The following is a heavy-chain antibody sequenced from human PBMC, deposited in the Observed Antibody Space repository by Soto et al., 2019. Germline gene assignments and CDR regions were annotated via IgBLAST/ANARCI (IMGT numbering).Heavy chain of an antibody. Sequence: PSETLSLTCTVSGGSISSGGYYWNWIRQHPGKGLEWIGYIYYSGSTYYNPSLKSRVTISVDTSKNQFSLKLSSVTAADTAVYNCARHFPYYDILTGDQYYFDYWGQGTLVTVSS. V-gene: IGHV4-31*03. CDR2: IYYSGST. D-gene: IGHD3-9*01. CDR1: GGSISSGGYY. CDR3: ARHFPYYDILTGDQYYFDY. J-gene: IGHJ4*02.